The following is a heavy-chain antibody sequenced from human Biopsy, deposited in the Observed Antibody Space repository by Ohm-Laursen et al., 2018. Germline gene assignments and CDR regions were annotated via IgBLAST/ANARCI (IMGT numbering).Heavy chain of an antibody. CDR2: VYYSGTT. V-gene: IGHV4-61*01. CDR1: GGSVSDSFHF. CDR3: ARDVKRYCSGTSCYSGYFGMDV. J-gene: IGHJ6*02. Sequence: SDTLSLTCTVSGGSVSDSFHFWSWIRQPPGKGLEWIGDVYYSGTTNSNPSLKSRLTISVDTSKNQFSLNLNSVTAADTAVYFCARDVKRYCSGTSCYSGYFGMDVWGQGTTVTVS. D-gene: IGHD2-2*01.